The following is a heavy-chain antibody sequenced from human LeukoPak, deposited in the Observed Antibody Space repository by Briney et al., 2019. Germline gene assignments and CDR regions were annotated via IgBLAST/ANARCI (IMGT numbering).Heavy chain of an antibody. J-gene: IGHJ4*02. V-gene: IGHV4-4*02. D-gene: IGHD6-13*01. CDR2: IYYSGTT. Sequence: PSGTLSLTCAVSGGSISSSNWWSWVRQPPGKGLEWIGTIYYSGTTYYNLSLKSRVTIFVDTSKNQFSLKLSSVTAADTAVYYCARAHIAAAGSFDYWGQGTLVTVSS. CDR1: GGSISSSNW. CDR3: ARAHIAAAGSFDY.